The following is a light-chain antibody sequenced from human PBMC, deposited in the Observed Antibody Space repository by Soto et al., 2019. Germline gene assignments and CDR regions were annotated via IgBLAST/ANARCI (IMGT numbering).Light chain of an antibody. Sequence: EIVLTQSPATLSLSPGEVATLSCRASQRISGYLAWYQHKPGQAPRLLIYGASIRATGIPDRFSGSGSGTDFTLTISRLEPEDFAVYYCQQYHNSLWTFGQGTKVDIK. CDR1: QRISGY. CDR2: GAS. CDR3: QQYHNSLWT. V-gene: IGKV3-20*01. J-gene: IGKJ1*01.